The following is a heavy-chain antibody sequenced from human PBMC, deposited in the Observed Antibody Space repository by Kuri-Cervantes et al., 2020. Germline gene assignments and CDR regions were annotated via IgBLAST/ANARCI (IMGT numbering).Heavy chain of an antibody. CDR1: GFTFSSYG. D-gene: IGHD3-16*01. CDR2: ISYDGSNK. Sequence: GESLKISCAASGFTFSSYGMHWVRQAPGKGLEWVAVISYDGSNKYYADSVKGRFTISRDNFKNTLYLQMNSLRAEDTAVYYCAKVYRGGSEGMDVWGQGTTVTVSS. V-gene: IGHV3-30*12. J-gene: IGHJ6*02. CDR3: AKVYRGGSEGMDV.